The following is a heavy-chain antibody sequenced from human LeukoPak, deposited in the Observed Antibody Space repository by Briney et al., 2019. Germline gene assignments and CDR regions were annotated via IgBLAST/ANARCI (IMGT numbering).Heavy chain of an antibody. CDR3: ARDRGSSGRLGRFDN. CDR1: GCTLSTDW. Sequence: GGSLRLSCAASGCTLSTDWMTWFRQAPGKGLEWVANIKQDGSEKYYVDSVKGRFTISRDNAKKLLYLQMNRLRVEETAVYYCARDRGSSGRLGRFDNWGQGTLVTVSP. V-gene: IGHV3-7*01. D-gene: IGHD6-19*01. J-gene: IGHJ4*02. CDR2: IKQDGSEK.